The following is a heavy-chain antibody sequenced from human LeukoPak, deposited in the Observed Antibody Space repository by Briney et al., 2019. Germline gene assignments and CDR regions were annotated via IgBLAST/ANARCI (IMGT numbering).Heavy chain of an antibody. CDR1: GFTFSSYW. Sequence: PGGSLRLSCAASGFTFSSYWMSWVRQAPGKGLEWVANIKQDGSEKYYVDSVKGRFTISRDNAKDSLYLQMNSLRAEDTAVYYCARDSSSIVATNNFDYWGQGTLVTVSS. D-gene: IGHD5-12*01. CDR2: IKQDGSEK. J-gene: IGHJ4*02. CDR3: ARDSSSIVATNNFDY. V-gene: IGHV3-7*01.